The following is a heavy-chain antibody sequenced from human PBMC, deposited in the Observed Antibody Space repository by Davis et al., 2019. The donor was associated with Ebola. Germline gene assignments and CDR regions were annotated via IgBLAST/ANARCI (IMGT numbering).Heavy chain of an antibody. CDR2: IYYSGST. Sequence: SETLSLTCTVSGGSVSSGSYYWSWIRQPPGKGLEWIGSIYYSGSTYYNPSLKSRVTISVDTSKNQFSLKLSSVTAADTAVYYCARDAYYDFWSGYYTDYYYGMDVWGQGTTVTVSS. J-gene: IGHJ6*02. CDR3: ARDAYYDFWSGYYTDYYYGMDV. V-gene: IGHV4-39*07. CDR1: GGSVSSGSYY. D-gene: IGHD3-3*01.